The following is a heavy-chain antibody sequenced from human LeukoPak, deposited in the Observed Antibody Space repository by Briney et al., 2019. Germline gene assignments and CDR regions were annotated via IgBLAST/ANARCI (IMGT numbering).Heavy chain of an antibody. D-gene: IGHD3-3*01. CDR1: GFNLSNYC. CDR3: AKDSRYDFWSGYPLGDAFDI. CDR2: ILYDGSNK. J-gene: IGHJ3*02. V-gene: IGHV3-30*18. Sequence: GALGPPWSGSGFNLSNYCQDLGRQGPRQGAEGVAVILYDGSNKYYADSVKGRFTISRDNSKNTLYLQMNSLRAEDTAVYYCAKDSRYDFWSGYPLGDAFDIWGQGTMVTVSS.